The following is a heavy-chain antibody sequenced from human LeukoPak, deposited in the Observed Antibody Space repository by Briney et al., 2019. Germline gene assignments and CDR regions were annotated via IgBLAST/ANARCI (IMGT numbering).Heavy chain of an antibody. CDR3: ARDSEGGFGELFSDY. J-gene: IGHJ4*02. CDR2: IYTGGST. D-gene: IGHD3-10*01. Sequence: PSETLSLTCTVSGGSISSGSYYWSWIRQPAGKGLEWIGRIYTGGSTNYNPSLKSRVTISVDTSKNQFSLKLSSVTAADTAVYYCARDSEGGFGELFSDYWGQGTPVTVSS. V-gene: IGHV4-61*02. CDR1: GGSISSGSYY.